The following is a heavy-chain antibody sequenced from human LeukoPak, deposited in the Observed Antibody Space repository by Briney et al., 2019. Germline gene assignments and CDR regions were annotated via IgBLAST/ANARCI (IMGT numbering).Heavy chain of an antibody. CDR1: GFTFTTYA. J-gene: IGHJ4*02. D-gene: IGHD3-22*01. V-gene: IGHV3-23*01. Sequence: GGSLRLSCAASGFTFTTYAINWVRQAPGKGLEWVSAISGSGGSTYYADSVKGRFTISRDNSKNTLYLQMNSLRAEDTAVYYCAKDPSYYYDSSGYYRNWGQGTLVTVSS. CDR3: AKDPSYYYDSSGYYRN. CDR2: ISGSGGST.